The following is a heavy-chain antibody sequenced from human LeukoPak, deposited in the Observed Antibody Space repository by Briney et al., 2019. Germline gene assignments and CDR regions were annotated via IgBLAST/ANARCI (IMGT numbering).Heavy chain of an antibody. J-gene: IGHJ4*02. D-gene: IGHD2-2*03. Sequence: PSETLSLTCTVSGGSISSGGYYWSWIRQPPGKGLEWIGEINHSGSTNYNPSLKSRVTISVDTSKNQFSLKLSSVTAADTAVYYCARGRFGKGGYCSSTSCTYFDYWGQGTLVTVSS. V-gene: IGHV4-39*07. CDR2: INHSGST. CDR3: ARGRFGKGGYCSSTSCTYFDY. CDR1: GGSISSGGYY.